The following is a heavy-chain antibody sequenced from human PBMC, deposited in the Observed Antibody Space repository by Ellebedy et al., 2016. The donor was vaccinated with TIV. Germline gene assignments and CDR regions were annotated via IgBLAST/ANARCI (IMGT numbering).Heavy chain of an antibody. CDR1: GFTFSNYV. CDR2: LSAGGGAT. D-gene: IGHD3-22*01. CDR3: AKVGRRYYESSGDP. Sequence: GESLKISCAASGFTFSNYVMSWVRQAPGKGLEWVSTLSAGGGATYYADSVKGRFNISRDNSENTLYLQLNSLRAEDTAVYYCAKVGRRYYESSGDPWGQGSLVTVSS. V-gene: IGHV3-23*01. J-gene: IGHJ5*02.